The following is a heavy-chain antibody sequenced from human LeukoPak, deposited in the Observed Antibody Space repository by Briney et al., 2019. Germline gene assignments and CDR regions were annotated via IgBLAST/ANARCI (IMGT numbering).Heavy chain of an antibody. J-gene: IGHJ3*02. V-gene: IGHV4-39*01. CDR2: IYYSGST. CDR1: GGSISSSSYY. D-gene: IGHD2/OR15-2a*01. Sequence: SETLSLTCTVSGGSISSSSYYWGWIRQPPWKGLEWIGSIYYSGSTYYNPSLKSRVTISVDTSKNQFSLKLSSVTAADTAVYYCARVPLLYGAFDIWGQGTMVTVSS. CDR3: ARVPLLYGAFDI.